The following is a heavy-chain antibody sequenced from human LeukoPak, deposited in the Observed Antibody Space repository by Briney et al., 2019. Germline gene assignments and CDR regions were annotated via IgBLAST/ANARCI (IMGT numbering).Heavy chain of an antibody. CDR3: ARGRDVVVVSAADFDY. CDR1: GDSFSRNNIA. CDR2: TYYKSQWYY. V-gene: IGHV6-1*01. J-gene: IGHJ4*02. D-gene: IGHD2-2*01. Sequence: SQTLSLTCAISGDSFSRNNIAWNWIRQSPSRGLEWLGRTYYKSQWYYDYAPSVRSRITINPDTSKNQFSLQLNSVSPEDTAVYYCARGRDVVVVSAADFDYWGQGILVTVSS.